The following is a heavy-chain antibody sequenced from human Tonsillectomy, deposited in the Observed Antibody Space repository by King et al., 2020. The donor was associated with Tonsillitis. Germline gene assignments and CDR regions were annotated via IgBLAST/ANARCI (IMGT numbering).Heavy chain of an antibody. D-gene: IGHD3-9*01. J-gene: IGHJ5*01. CDR1: GYSFTNYR. CDR2: IFPGDSDT. CDR3: ARHAGHDFLTGFYNSFDS. Sequence: QLVQSGTEVKKPGESLKISCQGSGYSFTNYRIGWVRQMPGKGLEWMGIIFPGDSDTWYSPSFQGQVTISADESIHTAYLQWSSLKASDTAIYYCARHAGHDFLTGFYNSFDSWGQGTLVTVSS. V-gene: IGHV5-51*01.